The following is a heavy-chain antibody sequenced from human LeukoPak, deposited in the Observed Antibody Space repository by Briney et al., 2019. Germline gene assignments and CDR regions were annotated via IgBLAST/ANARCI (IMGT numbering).Heavy chain of an antibody. D-gene: IGHD2-15*01. CDR1: GDSIGRSGYY. Sequence: PSEILSLTCEVSGDSIGRSGYYWIWIRQPPGKGLEWIGSIFYSGSTYYSSSLKSRLTISLDTSKNSFSLKLASVTAADTSVYYCARQREERTLLSPIDHWGQGSLVAVSS. J-gene: IGHJ4*02. V-gene: IGHV4-39*01. CDR2: IFYSGST. CDR3: ARQREERTLLSPIDH.